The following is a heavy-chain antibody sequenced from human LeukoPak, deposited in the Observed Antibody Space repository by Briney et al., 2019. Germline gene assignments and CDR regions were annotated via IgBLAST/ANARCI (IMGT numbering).Heavy chain of an antibody. CDR2: IYTSGST. CDR3: ARSRAYSYYDFWSGSRTLDY. J-gene: IGHJ4*02. D-gene: IGHD3-3*01. Sequence: SQTLSLTCTVSGGSISSGSYYWSWIRQPAGKGLEWIGRIYTSGSTNYNPSLKSRVTISVDTSKNQFSLKLSSVTAADTAVYYCARSRAYSYYDFWSGSRTLDYWGQGTLVTVSS. CDR1: GGSISSGSYY. V-gene: IGHV4-61*02.